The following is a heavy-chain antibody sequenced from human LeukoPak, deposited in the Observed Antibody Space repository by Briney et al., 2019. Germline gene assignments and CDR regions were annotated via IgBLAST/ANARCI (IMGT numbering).Heavy chain of an antibody. J-gene: IGHJ3*01. V-gene: IGHV6-1*01. CDR2: TYYRSKWYN. D-gene: IGHD2/OR15-2a*01. CDR3: ARKLSGAFDF. Sequence: SQTLSLTCAISGDSVSSNSVAWNWIRQSPSRGLEWLGRTYYRSKWYNDYAVSVKSRVTINPDTSKNQFSLEVNSVTPEDTAVYYCARKLSGAFDFWGQGTMVTVSS. CDR1: GDSVSSNSVA.